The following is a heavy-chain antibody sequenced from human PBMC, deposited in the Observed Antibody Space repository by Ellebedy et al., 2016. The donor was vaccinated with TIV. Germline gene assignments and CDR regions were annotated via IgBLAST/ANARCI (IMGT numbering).Heavy chain of an antibody. CDR3: ARDLHGDYWDY. Sequence: GGSLRLXXAASGFTFSSYSMHWVRQAPGKGLEWVAVISYDGSNKYYADSVKGRFTISRDNSKNTLYLQMNSLRAEDTAVYYCARDLHGDYWDYWGQGTLVTVSS. D-gene: IGHD4-17*01. CDR1: GFTFSSYS. CDR2: ISYDGSNK. J-gene: IGHJ4*02. V-gene: IGHV3-30*03.